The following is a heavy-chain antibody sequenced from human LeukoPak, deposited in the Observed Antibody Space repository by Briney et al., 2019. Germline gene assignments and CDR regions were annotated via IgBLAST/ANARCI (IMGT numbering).Heavy chain of an antibody. J-gene: IGHJ4*02. CDR1: GYTFTGYY. CDR3: ATDLYVRVGATPSFLDY. V-gene: IGHV1-2*02. D-gene: IGHD1-26*01. Sequence: ASVKVSCKASGYTFTGYYMHWVRQAPGQGLEWMGWINPNSGDTNYAQRFQGRVTMTRDTSISSAYMELSWLRSDDTAVFYCATDLYVRVGATPSFLDYWGQGTLVTVSS. CDR2: INPNSGDT.